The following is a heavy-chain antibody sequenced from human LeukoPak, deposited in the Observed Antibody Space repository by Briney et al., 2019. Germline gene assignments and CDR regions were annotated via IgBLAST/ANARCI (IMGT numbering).Heavy chain of an antibody. V-gene: IGHV4-39*07. D-gene: IGHD3-22*01. J-gene: IGHJ5*02. CDR3: ARAIRGPYYDSSGYHGP. CDR1: GGSISSSSYY. Sequence: PSEAISLTCTVSGGSISSSSYYWGWIRQPPGKGLEWIGSIYYSGSTYYNPSLKSRVTISVDTSKNQFSLKLSSVTAADTAVYYCARAIRGPYYDSSGYHGPWGQGTLVTVSS. CDR2: IYYSGST.